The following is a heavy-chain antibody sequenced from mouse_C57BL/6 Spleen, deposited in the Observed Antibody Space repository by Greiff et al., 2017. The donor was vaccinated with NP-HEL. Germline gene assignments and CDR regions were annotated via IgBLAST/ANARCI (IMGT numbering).Heavy chain of an antibody. D-gene: IGHD1-1*01. CDR3: AREGVTTVVAAPNYWYFDV. J-gene: IGHJ1*03. CDR2: INPYNGGT. V-gene: IGHV1-19*01. CDR1: GYTFTDYY. Sequence: EVQLQQSGPVLVKPGASVKMSCKASGYTFTDYYMNWVKQSHGKSLEWIGVINPYNGGTSYNQKFKGKATLTVDKSSSTAYMELNSLTSEDSAVYYCAREGVTTVVAAPNYWYFDVWGTGTTVTVSS.